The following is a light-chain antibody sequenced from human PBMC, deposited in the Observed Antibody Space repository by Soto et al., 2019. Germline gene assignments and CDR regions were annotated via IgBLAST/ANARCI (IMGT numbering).Light chain of an antibody. V-gene: IGLV2-8*01. Sequence: QSALAQPPSASGSLGQSVTISCTGTASDVGVYNYVSLYQQHPGKAPKLMIYEVTKRPSGVPDRFSGSKSGNTASLTVSGLQAEDEADYYCSSYAGSSTLYVFGTGTKVTVL. J-gene: IGLJ1*01. CDR3: SSYAGSSTLYV. CDR2: EVT. CDR1: ASDVGVYNY.